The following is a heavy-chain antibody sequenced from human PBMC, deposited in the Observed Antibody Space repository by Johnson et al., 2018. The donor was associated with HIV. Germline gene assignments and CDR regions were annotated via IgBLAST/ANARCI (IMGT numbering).Heavy chain of an antibody. J-gene: IGHJ3*01. Sequence: MQLVESGGGLVQPGRSLRLSCAASGFTVSNNYMSLVRQAPGKGLEWVSFIYSGGTTYYADYVKGRFTISRDNSKNTLYLQMNSLRAEDTAVYYCAKDLSSQLLWFIRDGFDVCGQGTMVTVSS. CDR2: IYSGGTT. CDR3: AKDLSSQLLWFIRDGFDV. CDR1: GFTVSNNY. D-gene: IGHD3-10*01. V-gene: IGHV3-66*02.